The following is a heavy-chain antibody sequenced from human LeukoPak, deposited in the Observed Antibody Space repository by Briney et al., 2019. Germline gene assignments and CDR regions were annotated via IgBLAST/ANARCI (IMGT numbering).Heavy chain of an antibody. CDR3: ASVNSTPYP. D-gene: IGHD2-15*01. V-gene: IGHV4-34*01. CDR1: GGSLSGYY. Sequence: PSETLSLTCAVYGGSLSGYYWSWIRQPPGKGLEWIGEINHSGSTNYNPSLKSRVTISVDTSKNQFSLKLSSVTAADTAVYYCASVNSTPYPWGQGTLVTVSS. CDR2: INHSGST. J-gene: IGHJ4*02.